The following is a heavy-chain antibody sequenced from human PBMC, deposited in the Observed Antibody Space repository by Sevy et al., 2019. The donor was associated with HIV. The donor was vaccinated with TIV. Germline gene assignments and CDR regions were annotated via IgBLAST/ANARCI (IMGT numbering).Heavy chain of an antibody. Sequence: QSQTLSLTCAISGDSVSSNSAAWNWIRQSPSRGLEWLGRTYYRSKWYNDYAVSVKSRITINPDTSKTQFSLQLNSVTPEDTAVYYCARVGYSSGWFTDAFDIWGQGTMVTVSS. CDR3: ARVGYSSGWFTDAFDI. CDR2: TYYRSKWYN. J-gene: IGHJ3*02. CDR1: GDSVSSNSAA. V-gene: IGHV6-1*01. D-gene: IGHD6-19*01.